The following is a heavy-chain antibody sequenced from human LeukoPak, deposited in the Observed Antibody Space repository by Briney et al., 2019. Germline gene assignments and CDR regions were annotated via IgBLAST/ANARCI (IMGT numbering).Heavy chain of an antibody. J-gene: IGHJ4*02. CDR1: RFTFSSYA. CDR3: AGGRGGRYDYGVYFDY. D-gene: IGHD4-17*01. Sequence: GGSLRLSCAVSRFTFSSYAMSWVRQPPAKGLEWVSAISGSGGSTYYADSLKGRFTISRDNSKNTLYLQMNSLRPEDTSVYYCAGGRGGRYDYGVYFDYWGQGTLVTVSS. V-gene: IGHV3-23*01. CDR2: ISGSGGST.